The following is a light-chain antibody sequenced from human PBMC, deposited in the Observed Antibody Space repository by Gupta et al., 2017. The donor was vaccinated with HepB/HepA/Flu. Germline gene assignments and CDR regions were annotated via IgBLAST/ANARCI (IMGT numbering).Light chain of an antibody. CDR2: WAS. CDR3: QQDVCHPRT. J-gene: IGKJ1*01. Sequence: DIVMTQSPDSLAVSLGERAPIPCKSSQSVLYTTNNKTYLIWYQQKPGQPPKLLIYWASTRQYGVPARFSGSGSAKDFTLTINSLQAEDVATYFCQQDVCHPRTFGQGTKVEIK. V-gene: IGKV4-1*01. CDR1: QSVLYTTNNKTY.